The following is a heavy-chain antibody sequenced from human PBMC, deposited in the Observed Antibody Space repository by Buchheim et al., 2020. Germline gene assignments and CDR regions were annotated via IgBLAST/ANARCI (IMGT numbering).Heavy chain of an antibody. D-gene: IGHD7-27*01. CDR3: ARVDSNRGYYGMDV. CDR2: INPSGVST. Sequence: QGQLVQSGAEVKKPGASVKVSCKASGYTFTNFYIHWVRQAPGQGLEWMGRINPSGVSTSSAQKFQGRLTMTRDTSTSTVYMEMSSLRSEDTAVYYCARVDSNRGYYGMDVWGQGTT. J-gene: IGHJ6*02. CDR1: GYTFTNFY. V-gene: IGHV1-46*01.